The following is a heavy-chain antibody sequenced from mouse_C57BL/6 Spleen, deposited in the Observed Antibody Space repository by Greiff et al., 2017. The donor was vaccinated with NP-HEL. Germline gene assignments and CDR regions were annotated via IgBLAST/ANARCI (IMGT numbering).Heavy chain of an antibody. V-gene: IGHV1-82*01. J-gene: IGHJ2*01. CDR1: GYAFSSSW. D-gene: IGHD1-1*01. CDR3: ARYDYGSSDFDY. CDR2: IYPGDGDT. Sequence: QVQLQQSGPELVKPGASVKISCKASGYAFSSSWMNWVKQRPGKGLEWIGRIYPGDGDTNYNGKFKGKATLTADKSSSTAYMQLSSLTSEDSAVYFCARYDYGSSDFDYWGQGTTLTVSS.